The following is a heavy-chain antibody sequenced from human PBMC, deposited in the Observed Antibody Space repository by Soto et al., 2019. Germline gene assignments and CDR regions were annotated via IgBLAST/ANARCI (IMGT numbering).Heavy chain of an antibody. V-gene: IGHV1-69*12. CDR2: IIPIFGTA. J-gene: IGHJ6*02. CDR3: GRGYNSLSYRYGMDV. D-gene: IGHD6-6*01. Sequence: QVQLVQSGAEVKKPGSSVKVSCKASGGTFSSYAISWVRQAPGQGLEWMGGIIPIFGTANYAQKFQGRVTITADESTRTAYMELSRLGSEDTAVYYCGRGYNSLSYRYGMDVWGQGTTVTVSS. CDR1: GGTFSSYA.